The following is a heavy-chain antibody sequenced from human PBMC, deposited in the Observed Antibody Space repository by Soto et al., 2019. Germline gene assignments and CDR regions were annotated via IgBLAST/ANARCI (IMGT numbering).Heavy chain of an antibody. CDR1: GFTFSSYG. Sequence: QVQLVESGGGVVQTGRSLRLSCAASGFTFSSYGMHWVRQAPGKGLEWVAVIWYDGSNKYYADSVKGRFTISRDNSKNTLYLQMNSLRAEDTAVYYCARDAHAFDIWGQGTMVTVSS. CDR2: IWYDGSNK. CDR3: ARDAHAFDI. J-gene: IGHJ3*02. V-gene: IGHV3-33*01.